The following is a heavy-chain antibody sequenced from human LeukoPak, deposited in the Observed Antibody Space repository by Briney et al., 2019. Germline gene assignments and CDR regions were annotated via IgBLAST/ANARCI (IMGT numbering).Heavy chain of an antibody. V-gene: IGHV3-30*18. D-gene: IGHD3-10*01. J-gene: IGHJ4*02. CDR2: ISYDGSNK. Sequence: GGSLRLSCAASGFTFSGYGMHWVRQAPGKGLEWVAVISYDGSNKYYADSVKGRFTISRDNSKNTLYLQMNSLRAEDTAVYYCAKDKVVRGVKGYFDYWGQGTLVTVSS. CDR1: GFTFSGYG. CDR3: AKDKVVRGVKGYFDY.